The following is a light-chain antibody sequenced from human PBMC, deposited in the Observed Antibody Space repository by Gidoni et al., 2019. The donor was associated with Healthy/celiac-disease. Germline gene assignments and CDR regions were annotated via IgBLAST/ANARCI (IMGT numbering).Light chain of an antibody. CDR3: QAWDS. CDR1: KLGDKY. CDR2: QDS. V-gene: IGLV3-1*01. J-gene: IGLJ2*01. Sequence: SYELTQPPSVSVSPGQTASIPCSGDKLGDKYACWYQQKPGQSPVLVIYQDSKRPSGIPERFSGSNSGNTATLTISGTQAMDEADYYCQAWDSFGGGTKLTVL.